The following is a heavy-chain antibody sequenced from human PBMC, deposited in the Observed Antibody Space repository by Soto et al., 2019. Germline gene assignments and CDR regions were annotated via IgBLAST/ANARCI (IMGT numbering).Heavy chain of an antibody. Sequence: GGSLRLSCAASGFTFSDYYMTWIRQAPGKGLEWVSYIVSSSSYTNYADSVKGRFTISRDNAKNSLYLEMNSLRAEDTAIYYCARLRASTWYMGGYLDYWGQGTLVTVSS. CDR1: GFTFSDYY. J-gene: IGHJ4*02. CDR2: IVSSSSYT. D-gene: IGHD6-13*01. V-gene: IGHV3-11*06. CDR3: ARLRASTWYMGGYLDY.